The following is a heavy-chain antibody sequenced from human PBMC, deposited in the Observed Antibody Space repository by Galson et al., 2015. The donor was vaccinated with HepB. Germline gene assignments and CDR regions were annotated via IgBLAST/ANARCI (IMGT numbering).Heavy chain of an antibody. J-gene: IGHJ3*02. V-gene: IGHV2-5*02. D-gene: IGHD3-16*02. CDR3: ARRFMITFGGVIVWNAFDI. Sequence: PALVKPTQTLTLTCTFSGFSLSTSGVGVGWIRQPPGKALEWLAIIYWDDDKRYSPSLKSRLTITKDTSKNQVVLTMTNMDPVDTATYYCARRFMITFGGVIVWNAFDIWGQGTMVTVSS. CDR1: GFSLSTSGVG. CDR2: IYWDDDK.